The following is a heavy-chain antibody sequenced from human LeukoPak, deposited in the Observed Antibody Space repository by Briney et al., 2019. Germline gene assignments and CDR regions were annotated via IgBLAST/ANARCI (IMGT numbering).Heavy chain of an antibody. CDR2: FDPEDGET. J-gene: IGHJ3*02. D-gene: IGHD3-22*01. CDR3: ATSITMIVVVTPHAFDI. Sequence: ASVKVSCKVSGYTLTELSMHCVRQAPGKGLEWMGGFDPEDGETIYAQKFQGRVTMTEDTSTDTAYMELSSLRSEDTAVYYCATSITMIVVVTPHAFDIWGQGTMVTVPS. V-gene: IGHV1-24*01. CDR1: GYTLTELS.